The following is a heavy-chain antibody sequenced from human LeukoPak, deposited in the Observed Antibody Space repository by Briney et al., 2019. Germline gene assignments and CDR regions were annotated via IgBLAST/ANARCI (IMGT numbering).Heavy chain of an antibody. CDR1: GGSISSSSYY. CDR2: IYYSGST. V-gene: IGHV4-39*01. D-gene: IGHD3-22*01. J-gene: IGHJ4*02. CDR3: ARIRYYYDSSGYYVFDLFDY. Sequence: SETLSLTCTVSGGSISSSSYYWGWIRQPPGKGLEWIGSIYYSGSTYYNPSLKSRVTISVDTSKNQFSLKLSSVTAADTAVYYCARIRYYYDSSGYYVFDLFDYWGQGTLVTVSS.